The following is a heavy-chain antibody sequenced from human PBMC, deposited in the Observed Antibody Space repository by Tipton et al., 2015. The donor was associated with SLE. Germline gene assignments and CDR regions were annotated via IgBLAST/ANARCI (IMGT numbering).Heavy chain of an antibody. CDR3: ARGRGSGQDY. D-gene: IGHD3-10*01. Sequence: TLSLTCAVYGGSFSGYYWSWIRQPPGKGLEWIGYIYHSGSTYYNPSLKSRVSISVDTSKNQFSLKLSSVTAADTAVYYCARGRGSGQDYWGQGTLVTVSS. CDR1: GGSFSGYY. J-gene: IGHJ4*02. V-gene: IGHV4-34*01. CDR2: IYHSGST.